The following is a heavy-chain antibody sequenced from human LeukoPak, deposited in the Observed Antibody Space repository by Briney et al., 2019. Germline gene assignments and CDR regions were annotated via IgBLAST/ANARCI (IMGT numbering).Heavy chain of an antibody. Sequence: SETLSLTCAVSGGSISSGGYSWSWIRQPPGKGLEWIGYIYHSGSTYYNPSLKSRVTISVDRSKNQFSLKLSSVTAADTAVYYCARGIVVVPAAICWFDPWGQGTLVTVSS. V-gene: IGHV4-30-2*01. CDR3: ARGIVVVPAAICWFDP. J-gene: IGHJ5*02. D-gene: IGHD2-2*02. CDR1: GGSISSGGYS. CDR2: IYHSGST.